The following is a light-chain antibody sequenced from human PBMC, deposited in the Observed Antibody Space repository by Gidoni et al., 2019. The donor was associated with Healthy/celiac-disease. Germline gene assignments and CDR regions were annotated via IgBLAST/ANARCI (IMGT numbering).Light chain of an antibody. J-gene: IGKJ1*01. V-gene: IGKV1-8*01. CDR2: AAS. CDR3: QQYYSYPWT. Sequence: AIRLTQSPSSLSASTGDRVTITCRASQGISGYLAWSQQKRGKALNLLTYAASTVQSGVPSRFSGSGSGTDFTLTISCRQSGEFANYFCQQYYSYPWTFXQXTKVEIK. CDR1: QGISGY.